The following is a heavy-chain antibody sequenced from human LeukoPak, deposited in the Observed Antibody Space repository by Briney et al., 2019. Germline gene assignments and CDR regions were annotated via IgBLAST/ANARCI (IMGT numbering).Heavy chain of an antibody. V-gene: IGHV1-46*01. J-gene: IGHJ6*02. CDR2: INPSGGST. CDR3: ARVGQLVHYNYYGMDV. D-gene: IGHD6-13*01. CDR1: GYTFTSYY. Sequence: ASVKVSCKASGYTFTSYYMHWVRQAPGQGLEWMGIINPSGGSTSYAQKFQGRVTMTRNTSISTAYMELSSLRSEDTAVYYCARVGQLVHYNYYGMDVWGQGTTVTVSS.